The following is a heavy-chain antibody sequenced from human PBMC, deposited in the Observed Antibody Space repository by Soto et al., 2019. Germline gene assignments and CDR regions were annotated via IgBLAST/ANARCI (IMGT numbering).Heavy chain of an antibody. CDR1: GYTFTGYY. CDR3: ARGVGDIVVVPAAKNNWFDP. CDR2: INSGGGNT. J-gene: IGHJ5*02. V-gene: IGHV1-2*02. Sequence: QVQLVQSGTEVKKAGASVKISCKASGYTFTGYYIYWVRQAPGQGLEFMGAINSGGGNTDYAQKFQGRVTMTRDTSISTAYMELSRLRSDDTAVYYCARGVGDIVVVPAAKNNWFDPWGQGTLVTVSS. D-gene: IGHD2-2*01.